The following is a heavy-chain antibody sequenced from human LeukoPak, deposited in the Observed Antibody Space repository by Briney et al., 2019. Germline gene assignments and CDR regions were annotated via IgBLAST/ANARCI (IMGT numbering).Heavy chain of an antibody. Sequence: SETLSLTCTVSGGSISSGGYYWSWIRQPPGKGLEWIGYIYHSGSTYYNPSLKSRVTISVDRSKNQFSLKLSSVTAADTAVYYCARDNLWFGELGPSYYYMDVWGKGTTVTVSS. CDR2: IYHSGST. CDR1: GGSISSGGYY. V-gene: IGHV4-30-2*01. CDR3: ARDNLWFGELGPSYYYMDV. D-gene: IGHD3-10*01. J-gene: IGHJ6*03.